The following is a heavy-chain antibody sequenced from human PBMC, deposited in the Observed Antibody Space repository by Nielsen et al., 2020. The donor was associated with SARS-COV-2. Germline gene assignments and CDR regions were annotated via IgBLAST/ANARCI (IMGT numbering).Heavy chain of an antibody. CDR1: GFTFSNHG. Sequence: GASLTLSCAAFGFTFSNHGMHWVRQPPGKGLEWAAVTSYDGSKTYYADSVKGRFTFSRDNFKNTLYLQMNSLRAEDTAVYYCAKDRTEYYDVLTGYLDHWGQGTLVTVPS. D-gene: IGHD3-9*01. J-gene: IGHJ4*02. V-gene: IGHV3-30*18. CDR2: TSYDGSKT. CDR3: AKDRTEYYDVLTGYLDH.